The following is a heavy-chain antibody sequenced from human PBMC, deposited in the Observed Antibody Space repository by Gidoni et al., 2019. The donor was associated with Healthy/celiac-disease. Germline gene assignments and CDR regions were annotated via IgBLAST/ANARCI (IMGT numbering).Heavy chain of an antibody. D-gene: IGHD3-3*01. V-gene: IGHV4-39*01. Sequence: QLPLQESGPGLVKPSATLSLTCTVSGGSISSSSSSWGWIRQPPGKGLEWIGSIYYSGSTYYNPSLKSRVTISVDTAKNQFSLKLSSVTAADTAVYYCARQKTYYDFWSGYFNWFDPWGQGTLVTVSS. J-gene: IGHJ5*02. CDR1: GGSISSSSSS. CDR2: IYYSGST. CDR3: ARQKTYYDFWSGYFNWFDP.